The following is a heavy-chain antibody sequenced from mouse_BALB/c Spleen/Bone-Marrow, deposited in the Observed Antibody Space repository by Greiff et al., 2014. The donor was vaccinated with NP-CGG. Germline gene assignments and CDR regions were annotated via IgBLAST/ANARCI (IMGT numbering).Heavy chain of an antibody. V-gene: IGHV5-4*02. CDR1: GFTFSDFY. Sequence: DVMLVESGGGLVKPGGSLKLSCAASGFTFSDFYIFWFRQTPEKRLEWVATISNGGTYTYYPDSVKGRFTISRDNAKNDLYLQMSSLKSEDTAMYYCARSGERYGAMDYWGQGTSVTVTS. J-gene: IGHJ4*01. CDR2: ISNGGTYT. D-gene: IGHD1-1*02. CDR3: ARSGERYGAMDY.